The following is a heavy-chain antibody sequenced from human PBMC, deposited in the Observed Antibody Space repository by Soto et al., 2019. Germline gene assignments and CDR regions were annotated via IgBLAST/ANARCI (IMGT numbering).Heavy chain of an antibody. CDR1: GYSFNRFW. J-gene: IGHJ4*02. V-gene: IGHV5-10-1*01. CDR3: ARLAIMPTKPIYS. D-gene: IGHD3-16*01. CDR2: IDPSDSYT. Sequence: PGESLKISCKGSGYSFNRFWINWVRQKPGKGLEWIGRIDPSDSYTDYSPSFQGHVTISVDKSANTAYLQWNSLKTSDTAMYYCARLAIMPTKPIYSWGQGTPVTVSS.